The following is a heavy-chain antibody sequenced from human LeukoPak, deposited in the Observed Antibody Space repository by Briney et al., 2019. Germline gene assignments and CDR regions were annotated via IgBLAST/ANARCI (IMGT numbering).Heavy chain of an antibody. J-gene: IGHJ4*02. CDR1: GFTFNTYA. D-gene: IGHD3-10*01. CDR3: AKRKSGNSGLYHFDY. Sequence: GGSLRLSCAASGFTFNTYAMSWVRQAPGKGLEWVSSIIGSGGRTYYADSVEGRFTVSRDNSQNTVYLQMNGLRAEDTAIYYCAKRKSGNSGLYHFDYWGPETLVTVSS. CDR2: IIGSGGRT. V-gene: IGHV3-23*01.